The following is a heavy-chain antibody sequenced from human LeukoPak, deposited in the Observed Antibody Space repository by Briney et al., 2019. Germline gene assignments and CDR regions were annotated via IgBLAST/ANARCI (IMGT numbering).Heavy chain of an antibody. V-gene: IGHV4-59*08. CDR3: ARRMNTSGWLDH. J-gene: IGHJ5*02. Sequence: SETLSLTCTVSGGSISSYYWSWIRQPPGKGLEWIGYIYYSGSTNYNPSLMSRLTIPVDTSKNQFSLKLSSVTAADTAVYYCARRMNTSGWLDHWGQGTLVTVSS. CDR1: GGSISSYY. CDR2: IYYSGST. D-gene: IGHD6-19*01.